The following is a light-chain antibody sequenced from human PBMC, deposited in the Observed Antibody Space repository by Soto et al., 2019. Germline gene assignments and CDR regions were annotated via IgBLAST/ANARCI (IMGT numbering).Light chain of an antibody. Sequence: QSALTQPASVSGSPGQTITISCTGTSSDVGGYNYLSWYQQHPGKAPKVMIYEVSNRPSGVSNRFSGSKSGNTASLTISGLWAEDEADYFCSSYTTSGTPVFGGGTKVTVL. CDR2: EVS. V-gene: IGLV2-14*01. J-gene: IGLJ3*02. CDR1: SSDVGGYNY. CDR3: SSYTTSGTPV.